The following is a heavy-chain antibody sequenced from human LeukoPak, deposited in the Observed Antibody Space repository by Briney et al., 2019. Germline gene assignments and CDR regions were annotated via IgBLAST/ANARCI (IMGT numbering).Heavy chain of an antibody. D-gene: IGHD3-10*01. CDR2: IRYDGSNK. CDR1: GFTFSSYG. Sequence: GGSLRLSCAASGFTFSSYGMHWVRQAPGKGLEWVAFIRYDGSNKYYADSVKGRFTISRDNSKNTLYLQMNSLRAEDTAVYYCAKDRGSGGVYYYYYYMDVWGKGTTVTVSS. V-gene: IGHV3-30*02. CDR3: AKDRGSGGVYYYYYYMDV. J-gene: IGHJ6*03.